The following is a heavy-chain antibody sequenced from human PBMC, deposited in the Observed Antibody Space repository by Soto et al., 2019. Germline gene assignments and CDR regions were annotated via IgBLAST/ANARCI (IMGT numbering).Heavy chain of an antibody. D-gene: IGHD2-8*01. CDR3: ARYIAVSTAWFDP. Sequence: SVKVSCKASGGTFSSFPINWLRQAPGQGLEWMGGIIPVFGTTKYAQKLQGRLTITADKSSQTASMELSGLRFDDTAVYYCARYIAVSTAWFDPWGQGTRVTVS. CDR2: IIPVFGTT. V-gene: IGHV1-69*06. J-gene: IGHJ5*02. CDR1: GGTFSSFP.